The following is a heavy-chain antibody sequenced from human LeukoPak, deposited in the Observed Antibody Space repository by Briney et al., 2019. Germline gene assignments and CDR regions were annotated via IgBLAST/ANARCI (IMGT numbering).Heavy chain of an antibody. CDR2: IKHDLSET. D-gene: IGHD1-26*01. J-gene: IGHJ5*02. V-gene: IGHV3-7*01. Sequence: PGGSLRLSRAASGFTFRSDWMSWVRQALGKGLEWVATIKHDLSETHYGDSVKGRFIVSRDNPKNPLFLQMNSLRVEDTALYFCAKWDFFGDYFSFDPRGQGTRVTVSS. CDR3: AKWDFFGDYFSFDP. CDR1: GFTFRSDW.